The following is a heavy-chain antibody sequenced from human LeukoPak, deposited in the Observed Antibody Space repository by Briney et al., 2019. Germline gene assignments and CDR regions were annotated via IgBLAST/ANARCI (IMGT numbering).Heavy chain of an antibody. D-gene: IGHD6-13*01. V-gene: IGHV1-2*06. CDR3: ARGDSSWEDYYYYGMDV. CDR2: INPNSGGT. Sequence: ASVKVSCKASGYTFTGYYMHWVRQAPGQGLEWMGRINPNSGGTNYAQKFRSRVTMTRDTSISTAYMELSRLRSDDTAVYYCARGDSSWEDYYYYGMDVWGQGTTVTVSS. J-gene: IGHJ6*02. CDR1: GYTFTGYY.